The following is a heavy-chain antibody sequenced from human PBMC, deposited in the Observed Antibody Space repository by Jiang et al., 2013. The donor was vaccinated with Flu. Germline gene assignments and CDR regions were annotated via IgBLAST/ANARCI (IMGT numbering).Heavy chain of an antibody. Sequence: TDYAXPVKGRFTISRDDSKNTLYLQMNSLKTEDTAVYYCTTGEDYYDSSGIPQGDAPFDYWGQGTLVTVSS. CDR2: T. D-gene: IGHD3-22*01. J-gene: IGHJ4*02. V-gene: IGHV3-15*01. CDR3: TTGEDYYDSSGIPQGDAPFDY.